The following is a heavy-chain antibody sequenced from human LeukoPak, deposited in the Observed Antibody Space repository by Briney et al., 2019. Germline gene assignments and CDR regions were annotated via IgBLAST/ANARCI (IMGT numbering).Heavy chain of an antibody. J-gene: IGHJ3*01. Sequence: PGGSLRLSYVASGFTFGSYAMTWVRQAPGKGLEWVSAISGSGGSTYYADSVKGRFTISRDNSKNMVYLQMNSLRAEGTALYYCVGDPPNSGYAFQVWGHGTVVTVSS. D-gene: IGHD3-22*01. CDR1: GFTFGSYA. CDR2: ISGSGGST. CDR3: VGDPPNSGYAFQV. V-gene: IGHV3-23*01.